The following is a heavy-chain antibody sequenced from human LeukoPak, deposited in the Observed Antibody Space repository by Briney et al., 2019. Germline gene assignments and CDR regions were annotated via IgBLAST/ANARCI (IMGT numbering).Heavy chain of an antibody. CDR1: GGSFSGYH. CDR2: INHSGST. CDR3: ARGTSISY. D-gene: IGHD2/OR15-2a*01. Sequence: SETLSLTCAVYGGSFSGYHWSWIRQPPGKGLEWIGEINHSGSTNYNPSLKSRVTISVDTSKNQFSLKLSSVTAADTAVYYCARGTSISYWGQGTLVTVSS. J-gene: IGHJ4*02. V-gene: IGHV4-34*01.